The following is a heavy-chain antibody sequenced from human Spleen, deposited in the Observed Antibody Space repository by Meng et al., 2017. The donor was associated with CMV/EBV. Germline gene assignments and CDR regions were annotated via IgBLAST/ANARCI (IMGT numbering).Heavy chain of an antibody. Sequence: ASGFTFSAYYLTWIRQAPGKGLEWVSYISSSGSITKYLDSVKGRFTISRDNAKNSLFLQMNSLRVEDTAVYYCARDSSAVHNWLDSWGQGTLVTVSS. CDR2: ISSSGSIT. V-gene: IGHV3-11*04. CDR1: GFTFSAYY. D-gene: IGHD1-26*01. CDR3: ARDSSAVHNWLDS. J-gene: IGHJ5*01.